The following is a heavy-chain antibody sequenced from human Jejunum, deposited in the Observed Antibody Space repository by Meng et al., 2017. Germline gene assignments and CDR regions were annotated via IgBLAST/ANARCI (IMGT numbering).Heavy chain of an antibody. Sequence: GRLGESGGGLVKPGGPLRLSCAVSGFSFSDNFMSWIRQAPGKGLEWMGRINPDNGVTNSAQRFQGRVTMTRDTSITTAYMELNRLTSGDTAFYYCARGGRDDYNVPHYWGQGTLVTVSS. CDR2: INPDNGVT. J-gene: IGHJ4*02. V-gene: IGHV1-2*06. CDR3: ARGGRDDYNVPHY. CDR1: GFSFSDNF. D-gene: IGHD5-24*01.